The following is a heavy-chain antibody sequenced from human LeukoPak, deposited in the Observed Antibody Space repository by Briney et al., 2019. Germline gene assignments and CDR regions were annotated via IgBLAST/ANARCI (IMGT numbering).Heavy chain of an antibody. J-gene: IGHJ5*02. CDR3: ARTIFGVVGNWFDP. CDR1: GYTFTSYG. Sequence: ASVKVSCKASGYTFTSYGISWVRQAPGQGLEWTGWISAYSGNTNYAQKLQGRVTMTTDTSTSTAYMELRSLRSDDTAVYYCARTIFGVVGNWFDPWGQGTLVTVSS. D-gene: IGHD3-3*01. V-gene: IGHV1-18*01. CDR2: ISAYSGNT.